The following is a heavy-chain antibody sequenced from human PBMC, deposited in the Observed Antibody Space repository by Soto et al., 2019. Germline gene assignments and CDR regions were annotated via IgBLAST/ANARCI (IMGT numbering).Heavy chain of an antibody. Sequence: GGSLRLSCAASGFPFSSFGLHWVRQAPGKGPEWVAVISSDGSKKFYSDSVQGRFTISRDDSKNTLYLQMNSLKTEDTAVYYCTTDPLTIFGVVIPYYFDYWGQGTLVTVSS. V-gene: IGHV3-30*03. CDR1: GFPFSSFG. CDR2: ISSDGSKK. D-gene: IGHD3-3*01. J-gene: IGHJ4*02. CDR3: TTDPLTIFGVVIPYYFDY.